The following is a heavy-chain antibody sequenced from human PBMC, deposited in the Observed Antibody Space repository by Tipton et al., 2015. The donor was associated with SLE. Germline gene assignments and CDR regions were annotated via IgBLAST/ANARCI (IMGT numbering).Heavy chain of an antibody. CDR3: AKGAIFGVAGGFDY. V-gene: IGHV3-23*01. J-gene: IGHJ4*02. CDR2: ASANGGNT. D-gene: IGHD3-3*01. CDR1: GFTFSNYA. Sequence: SLRLSCAASGFTFSNYAMSWVRQAPGKGLEWVSGASANGGNTYSADSVKGRFIISRDNSKNTVYLQMNSLRAEDTAVYYCAKGAIFGVAGGFDYWGQGTLVTVSS.